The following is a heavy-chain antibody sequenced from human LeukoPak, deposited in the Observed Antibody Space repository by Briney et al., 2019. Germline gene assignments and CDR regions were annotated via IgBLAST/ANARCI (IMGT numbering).Heavy chain of an antibody. Sequence: GRSLRLSCAASGFTFSSYAMHWVRQAPGKGLEWVAVISYDGSNKYYADSVKGRFTISRDNSKNTLYLQMNSLRAEDTAVYYCARDLLSPVSGWASGAFDIWGQGTMVTVSS. CDR2: ISYDGSNK. V-gene: IGHV3-30-3*01. D-gene: IGHD6-19*01. J-gene: IGHJ3*02. CDR3: ARDLLSPVSGWASGAFDI. CDR1: GFTFSSYA.